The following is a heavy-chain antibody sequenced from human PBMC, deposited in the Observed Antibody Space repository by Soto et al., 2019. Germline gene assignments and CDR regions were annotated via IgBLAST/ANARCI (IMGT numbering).Heavy chain of an antibody. J-gene: IGHJ4*02. Sequence: EVQLLESGGGLIQPGGSLRLSCAASVFTFTSYPMSWVRQAPGKRLDWVSSVSPSGSTTYYADSVKGRFTISRDNFENTRHLQMNSLRAEDTAVYFCARRDISGWYSLDYWGQGTLVTVSS. CDR2: VSPSGSTT. V-gene: IGHV3-23*01. D-gene: IGHD6-19*01. CDR3: ARRDISGWYSLDY. CDR1: VFTFTSYP.